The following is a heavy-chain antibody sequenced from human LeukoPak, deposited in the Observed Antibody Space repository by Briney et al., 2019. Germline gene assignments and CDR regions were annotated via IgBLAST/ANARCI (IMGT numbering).Heavy chain of an antibody. CDR3: ARDPPGGPYSYGGYYGMDV. V-gene: IGHV1-69*13. J-gene: IGHJ6*02. D-gene: IGHD5-18*01. Sequence: SVKVSCKASGGTFSSYAISWVRQAPGQGLEWMGGIIPIFGTANYAQKFQGRVTITADESTSTAYMELSSLRSEDTAVYYCARDPPGGPYSYGGYYGMDVWGQGTTVTVSS. CDR2: IIPIFGTA. CDR1: GGTFSSYA.